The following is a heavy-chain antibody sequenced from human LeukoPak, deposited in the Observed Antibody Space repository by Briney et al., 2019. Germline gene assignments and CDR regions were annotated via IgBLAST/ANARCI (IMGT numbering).Heavy chain of an antibody. V-gene: IGHV1-69*01. CDR2: IIPIFGTA. D-gene: IGHD7-27*01. J-gene: IGHJ2*01. CDR3: ARPLTGDRWYFDL. Sequence: ASVKVSCKASGGTFSSYAISWVRQAPGQGLEWMGGIIPIFGTANYAQKFQGRVTITADESTSAAYMELSSLRSEDTAVYYCARPLTGDRWYFDLWGRGTLVTVSS. CDR1: GGTFSSYA.